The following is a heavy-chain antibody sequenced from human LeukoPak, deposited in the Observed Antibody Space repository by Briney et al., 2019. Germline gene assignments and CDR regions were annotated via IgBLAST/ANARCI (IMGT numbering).Heavy chain of an antibody. CDR2: ISSSSSTT. J-gene: IGHJ4*02. V-gene: IGHV3-48*04. CDR3: ARDPRGSAAGTGADDY. Sequence: GGSLRLSCAASGFTFSSYGMHWVRQAPGKGLEWVSYISSSSSTTYYADSVKGRFTISRDNAKNSLYLQMNSLRAEGTAVYYCARDPRGSAAGTGADDYWGQGTLVTVSS. D-gene: IGHD6-13*01. CDR1: GFTFSSYG.